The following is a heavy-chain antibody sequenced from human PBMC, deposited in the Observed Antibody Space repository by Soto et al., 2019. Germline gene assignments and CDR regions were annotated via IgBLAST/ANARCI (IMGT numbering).Heavy chain of an antibody. J-gene: IGHJ5*02. V-gene: IGHV4-59*01. CDR1: GGSISNYY. CDR2: IFYSGST. Sequence: QVQLQESGPGLVKPSETLSLTCTVSGGSISNYYWSWIRQPPGKGLEWIGYIFYSGSTNYNPSLKSRVTISLDTSKNQFSLKLTSVTAADTAVYYCARVSWDSSSSEVGWFDPWGQGTLVTVSS. CDR3: ARVSWDSSSSEVGWFDP. D-gene: IGHD3-22*01.